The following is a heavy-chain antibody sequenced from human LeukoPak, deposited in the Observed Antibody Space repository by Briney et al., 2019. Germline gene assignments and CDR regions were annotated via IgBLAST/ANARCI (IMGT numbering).Heavy chain of an antibody. CDR1: GFSVRSIY. CDR3: ARDRGYGYGFFDY. J-gene: IGHJ4*02. D-gene: IGHD5-18*01. V-gene: IGHV3-53*01. CDR2: FYSGGSS. Sequence: AGAFLRLFCAASGFSVRSIYMSWVRPASAPGLALVSSFYSGGSSYYADSVKGRFIISRDSSTDTLYLQMNSLRVEDTAVYFCARDRGYGYGFFDYWGQGTLVTVSS.